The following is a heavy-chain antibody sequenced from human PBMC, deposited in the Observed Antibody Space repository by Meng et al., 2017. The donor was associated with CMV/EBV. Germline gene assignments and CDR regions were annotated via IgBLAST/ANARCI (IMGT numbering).Heavy chain of an antibody. D-gene: IGHD3-16*01. CDR3: AREGWGWLPGSGMDV. CDR1: GFTFSSYE. Sequence: GSLVPSWAASGFTFSSYEMNWVRQAPGKGLEWVSYISSSGSTIYYADSVKGRFTISRDNAKNSLYLQMNSLRAEDTAVYYCAREGWGWLPGSGMDVWGQGTTVTVSS. CDR2: ISSSGSTI. J-gene: IGHJ6*02. V-gene: IGHV3-48*03.